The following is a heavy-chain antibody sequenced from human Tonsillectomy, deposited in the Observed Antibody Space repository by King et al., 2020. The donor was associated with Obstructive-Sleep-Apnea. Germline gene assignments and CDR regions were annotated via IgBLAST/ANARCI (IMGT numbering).Heavy chain of an antibody. V-gene: IGHV3-15*01. CDR3: TTSKSGYTFS. D-gene: IGHD2-2*02. J-gene: IGHJ5*02. Sequence: VQLVESGGGLVEPGGSLRLSCAASGFTFNNAWMSWVRQAPGKGLEWVGRIKSKTEGGTTDYSAPVKGRFTISRDDSKNTLYLQMSCLRSEDTAVYYCTTSKSGYTFSWGQGTLVTVSS. CDR2: IKSKTEGGTT. CDR1: GFTFNNAW.